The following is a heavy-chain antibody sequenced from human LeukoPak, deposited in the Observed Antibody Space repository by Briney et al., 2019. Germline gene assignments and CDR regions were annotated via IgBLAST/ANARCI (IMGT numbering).Heavy chain of an antibody. Sequence: PGGSLRLSCAASGFTFSSYAMSWVRQAPGKGLEWVSAISGSGGSTYYADSVKGRFTISRDNSKNTLYLQMNSLRAEDTAVYYCAREPFLEWLPPLFDAWGQGTLVTVSS. CDR1: GFTFSSYA. CDR2: ISGSGGST. V-gene: IGHV3-23*01. CDR3: AREPFLEWLPPLFDA. D-gene: IGHD3-3*01. J-gene: IGHJ4*02.